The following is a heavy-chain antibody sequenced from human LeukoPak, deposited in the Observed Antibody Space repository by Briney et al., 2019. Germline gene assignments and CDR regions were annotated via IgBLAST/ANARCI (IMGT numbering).Heavy chain of an antibody. V-gene: IGHV3-23*01. CDR1: GFTFANYG. CDR3: ARDPGGSGSYSYFDY. Sequence: PGGSLRLSCAASGFTFANYGMTWVHQAPGKGLEWVSAISGIGDSTYYADSVKGRFTISRDNSKNTLFLQMNSLRAEDTAVYYCARDPGGSGSYSYFDYWGQGTPVTVSS. D-gene: IGHD3-10*01. CDR2: ISGIGDST. J-gene: IGHJ4*02.